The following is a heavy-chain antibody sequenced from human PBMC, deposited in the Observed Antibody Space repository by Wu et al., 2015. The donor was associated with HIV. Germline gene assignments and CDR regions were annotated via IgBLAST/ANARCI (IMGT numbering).Heavy chain of an antibody. D-gene: IGHD3-10*01. Sequence: QVQLVQSGAEVKKPGASVKVSCKASGYTFTSYGISWVRQAPGQGLEWMGWISAYNGNTNYAQKLQGRVTITADESTSTAYMELSSLRSEDTAVYYCARDFMVRGVITNWFDPWGQGTLVTVSS. CDR2: ISAYNGNT. J-gene: IGHJ5*02. V-gene: IGHV1-18*01. CDR3: ARDFMVRGVITNWFDP. CDR1: GYTFTSYG.